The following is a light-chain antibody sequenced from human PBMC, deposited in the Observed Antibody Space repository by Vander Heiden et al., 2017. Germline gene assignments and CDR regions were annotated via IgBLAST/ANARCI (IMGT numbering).Light chain of an antibody. Sequence: DIVMTQSPDFLVVSLGERATITCKSSQSLLYTSNNKHYLAWYQQKAGQPPKLLIYWASTRESGVPDRFSGSGSGTDFTLTISSLQAEDVAFYYCQQYYGTPHTFGQGTNLEIK. CDR1: QSLLYTSNNKHY. CDR2: WAS. CDR3: QQYYGTPHT. J-gene: IGKJ2*01. V-gene: IGKV4-1*01.